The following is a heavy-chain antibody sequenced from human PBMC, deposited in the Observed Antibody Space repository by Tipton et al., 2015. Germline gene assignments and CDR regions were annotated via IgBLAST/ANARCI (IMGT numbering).Heavy chain of an antibody. CDR3: ARDPRHYDFWSAYYARSFFDY. D-gene: IGHD3-3*01. V-gene: IGHV1-8*01. J-gene: IGHJ4*02. CDR2: MNPISGNT. Sequence: QVQLVQSGAEVKKPGASVKVSCKASGYTFTSYDINWVRQATGQGLEWMGWMNPISGNTGYAQKFQGRVTMTRNTSISTAYMELSSLRSEDTAVYYCARDPRHYDFWSAYYARSFFDYWGQGTLVTVSS. CDR1: GYTFTSYD.